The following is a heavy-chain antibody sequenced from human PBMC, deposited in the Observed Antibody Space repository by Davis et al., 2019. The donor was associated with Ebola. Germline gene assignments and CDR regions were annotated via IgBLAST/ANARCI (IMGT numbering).Heavy chain of an antibody. D-gene: IGHD2-8*02. CDR2: IRSKAYGGTT. CDR3: TRGAGGGPDY. CDR1: GFTFKNYG. J-gene: IGHJ4*02. Sequence: GGSLRLSCAASGFTFKNYGIHWVRQAPGEGLEWVGFIRSKAYGGTTEYAASVKGRFTISRDDSKSIAYLQMNSLKTEDTALYYCTRGAGGGPDYWGQGTLVTVSS. V-gene: IGHV3-49*04.